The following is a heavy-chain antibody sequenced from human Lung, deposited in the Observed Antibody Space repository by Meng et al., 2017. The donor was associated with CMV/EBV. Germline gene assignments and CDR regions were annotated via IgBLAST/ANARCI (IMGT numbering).Heavy chain of an antibody. D-gene: IGHD4-17*01. J-gene: IGHJ4*02. CDR2: IKEDGSEE. Sequence: ESXKISWAASGFTFSISWMSWVRQAPGKGLEWVASIKEDGSEEHYVDSVKGRFTISRDNAKNSVYLQMNTLRAEDTAVYYCARNLRTPEYWGQGTLVTVSS. CDR3: ARNLRTPEY. CDR1: GFTFSISW. V-gene: IGHV3-7*01.